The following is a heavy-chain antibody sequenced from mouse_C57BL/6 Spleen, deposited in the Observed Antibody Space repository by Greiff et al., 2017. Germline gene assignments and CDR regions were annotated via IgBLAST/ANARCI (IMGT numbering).Heavy chain of an antibody. CDR1: GYTFTSYW. J-gene: IGHJ3*01. Sequence: QVQLKQPGAELLKPGASVKVSCKASGYTFTSYWMHWVKQRPGQGLEWIGRIHPSDSDTNYNQKFKGKATLTVDKSSSTAYMQLSSLTSEDSAVYYCAMEAGYGNYEAYWGQGILVTVSA. D-gene: IGHD2-10*02. CDR3: AMEAGYGNYEAY. CDR2: IHPSDSDT. V-gene: IGHV1-74*01.